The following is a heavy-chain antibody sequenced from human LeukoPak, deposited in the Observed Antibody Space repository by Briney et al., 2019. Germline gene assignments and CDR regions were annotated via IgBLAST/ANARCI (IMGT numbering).Heavy chain of an antibody. Sequence: GESLKISCKGSGYSFSSYWISWVRQMPGKGLEWMGFIYPDDSDTRYRPSFQGQVTMSADKSTSTAYLQWRSLKASDTAMYYCARGAGTLIDYWGQGTLVTVSS. D-gene: IGHD3-10*01. J-gene: IGHJ4*02. V-gene: IGHV5-51*01. CDR3: ARGAGTLIDY. CDR2: IYPDDSDT. CDR1: GYSFSSYW.